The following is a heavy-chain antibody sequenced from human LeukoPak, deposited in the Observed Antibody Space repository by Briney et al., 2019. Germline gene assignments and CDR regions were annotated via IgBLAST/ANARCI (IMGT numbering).Heavy chain of an antibody. CDR3: ASRRRTYSPFDP. Sequence: PGGSLRLSCAVSGFTFSSDWMTWVRQAPGRGLEWVSLIYGGSNTQYAASVKGRFIISRDSSKNTLYLQMNSLRVEDTAIYYCASRRRTYSPFDPWGQGTLVTVSS. CDR2: IYGGSNT. J-gene: IGHJ5*02. V-gene: IGHV3-53*01. D-gene: IGHD1-26*01. CDR1: GFTFSSDW.